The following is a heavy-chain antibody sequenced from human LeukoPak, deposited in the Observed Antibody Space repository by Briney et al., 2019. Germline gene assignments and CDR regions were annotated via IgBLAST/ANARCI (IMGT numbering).Heavy chain of an antibody. CDR3: ARVKGPIPKNLKTAFDY. V-gene: IGHV1-2*02. CDR1: GYTFTSYY. Sequence: ASVKVSCKASGYTFTSYYMHWVRQAPGQGLEWMGWINPNSGGTNYAQQFQGRVTMTRDTSISTAYMELTRLTYDDTAVYYCARVKGPIPKNLKTAFDYWGQGTLVTVSS. D-gene: IGHD2-21*01. CDR2: INPNSGGT. J-gene: IGHJ4*02.